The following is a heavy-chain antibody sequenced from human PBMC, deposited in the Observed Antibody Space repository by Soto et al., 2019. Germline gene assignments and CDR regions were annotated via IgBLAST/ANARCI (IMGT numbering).Heavy chain of an antibody. CDR1: GFTFSSYV. Sequence: EVQVVESGGGLVQPGGSLRLSCAASGFTFSSYVMNWVRQTPGKGLDWVSSISGSGHSTYHADSVKGRFTISRDNSKNTLYLQMNSLRAEDTAVYFCARTITSGSSSGLYSYYYGMDVWGQGTTVTVSS. V-gene: IGHV3-23*04. CDR2: ISGSGHST. CDR3: ARTITSGSSSGLYSYYYGMDV. D-gene: IGHD6-6*01. J-gene: IGHJ6*02.